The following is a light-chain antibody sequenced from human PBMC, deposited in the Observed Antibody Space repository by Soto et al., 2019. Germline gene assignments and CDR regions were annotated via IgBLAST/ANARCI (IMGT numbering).Light chain of an antibody. CDR1: NNEVCCYNY. V-gene: IGLV2-14*01. CDR2: DVS. CDR3: SSYTTSNTRQIV. J-gene: IGLJ1*01. Sequence: QSVLTQPASVSGSPGQSITISCTGTNNEVCCYNYVSWYQQHPGKAPKFMIYDVSNRPSGVSNRFSVSKSGNTASLTISGLQAEDEAEYYCSSYTTSNTRQIVFGTGTKVTVL.